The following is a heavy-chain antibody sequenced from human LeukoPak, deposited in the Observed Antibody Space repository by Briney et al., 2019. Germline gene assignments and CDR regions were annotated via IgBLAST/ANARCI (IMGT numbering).Heavy chain of an antibody. J-gene: IGHJ4*02. CDR2: ITPNADRI. V-gene: IGHV3-64D*09. Sequence: GGSLRLSCSASGFTFSTYVMHWVSQAPGKGLEYVSTITPNADRIYYADSVEGRFTISRDNSKNTLFLQMSSLRVEDTAVYFCVKDLTGTFSFDYWGQGTLVTVSS. D-gene: IGHD7-27*01. CDR1: GFTFSTYV. CDR3: VKDLTGTFSFDY.